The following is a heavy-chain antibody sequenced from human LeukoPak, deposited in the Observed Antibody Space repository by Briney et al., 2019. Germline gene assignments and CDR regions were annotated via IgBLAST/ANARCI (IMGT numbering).Heavy chain of an antibody. D-gene: IGHD6-13*01. Sequence: NPSETLSLTCTVSGGSISSYYWSWIRQPPGKGLEWIGYIYYSGSTNYNPSLKSRVTISVDTSKNQFSLKLSSVTAADTAVYYCARLGIAAAGTGDYWGQGTLVTVSS. CDR3: ARLGIAAAGTGDY. CDR1: GGSISSYY. J-gene: IGHJ4*02. V-gene: IGHV4-59*08. CDR2: IYYSGST.